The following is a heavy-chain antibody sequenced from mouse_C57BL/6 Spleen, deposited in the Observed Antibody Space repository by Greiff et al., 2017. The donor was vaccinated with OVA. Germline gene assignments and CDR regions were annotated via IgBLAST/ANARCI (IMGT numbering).Heavy chain of an antibody. D-gene: IGHD1-1*01. V-gene: IGHV1-69*01. CDR3: ARWGFTTVVAPFDY. J-gene: IGHJ2*01. CDR2: IDPSDSYT. Sequence: QVQLKQPGAELVMPGASVKLSCKASGYTFTSYWMHWVKQRPGQGLEWIGEIDPSDSYTNYNQKFKGKSTLTVDKSSSTAYMQLSSLTSEDSAVYYCARWGFTTVVAPFDYWGQGTTLTVSS. CDR1: GYTFTSYW.